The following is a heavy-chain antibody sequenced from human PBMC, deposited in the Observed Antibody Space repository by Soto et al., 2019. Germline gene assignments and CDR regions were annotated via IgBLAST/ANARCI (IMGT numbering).Heavy chain of an antibody. CDR3: AKAVHGYCTSTSCYNYYYHGLDV. Sequence: PGGSLRLSCVASGFTFSNYAMSWVRQAPGKGLEWVSAIGGSGTTYDADSVKGRFTISRDNSKNTLYLQMNSLRAEDTAVYYCAKAVHGYCTSTSCYNYYYHGLDVWGQGTTVTVSS. J-gene: IGHJ6*02. CDR2: IGGSGTT. D-gene: IGHD2-2*02. V-gene: IGHV3-23*01. CDR1: GFTFSNYA.